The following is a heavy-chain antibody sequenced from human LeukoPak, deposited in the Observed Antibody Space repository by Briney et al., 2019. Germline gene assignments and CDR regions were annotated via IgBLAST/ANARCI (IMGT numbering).Heavy chain of an antibody. J-gene: IGHJ4*02. V-gene: IGHV3-11*04. Sequence: GGSLRLSCAASGFIFSDCYMSWIRQAPGKGLEWVSYISSSGSTIYYADSVKGRFTISRDNSKNTLYLQMNSLRAEDTAVYYCAREDDYGDYSLSLDYWGQGTLVTVSS. CDR1: GFIFSDCY. D-gene: IGHD4-17*01. CDR3: AREDDYGDYSLSLDY. CDR2: ISSSGSTI.